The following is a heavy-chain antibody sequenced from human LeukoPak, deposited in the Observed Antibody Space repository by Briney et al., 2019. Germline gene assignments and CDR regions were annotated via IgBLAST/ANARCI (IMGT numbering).Heavy chain of an antibody. D-gene: IGHD3-16*01. V-gene: IGHV4-59*11. Sequence: SETLSLTCTVSGGSISSHFWTWIRQSPGKGLEWIGYIYYRGNTNYNPSLRSRVTISIDTSKNQFSLSLTSVTAADTAIYYCARVGDTVSAFDIWGQGTMVTVSS. J-gene: IGHJ3*02. CDR2: IYYRGNT. CDR1: GGSISSHF. CDR3: ARVGDTVSAFDI.